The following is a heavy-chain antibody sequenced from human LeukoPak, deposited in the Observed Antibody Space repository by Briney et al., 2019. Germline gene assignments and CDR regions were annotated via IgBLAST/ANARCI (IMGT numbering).Heavy chain of an antibody. CDR2: IKQDGSEK. D-gene: IGHD3-10*01. Sequence: GGSLRLSCAASGFTFSIYWVSWVRQAPGKGLEWVANIKQDGSEKYYVDSVKGRFTISRDNAKNSLYLQMNSLRAEDTAVYYCARLAYYGSGSYIFDYWGQGTLVTVSS. V-gene: IGHV3-7*01. CDR3: ARLAYYGSGSYIFDY. J-gene: IGHJ4*02. CDR1: GFTFSIYW.